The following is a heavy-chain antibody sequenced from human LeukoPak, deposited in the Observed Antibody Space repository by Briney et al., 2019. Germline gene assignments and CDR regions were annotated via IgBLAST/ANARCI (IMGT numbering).Heavy chain of an antibody. Sequence: SETLSLTCTVSGGSISSYYWSWIRQPPGKGLEWIGYIYYSGSTNYNTSLKSRVTISVDTSKNQFSLKLSSVTAADTAVYYCARHRWLLPELPDYFDYWGQGTLVTVSS. D-gene: IGHD2-15*01. J-gene: IGHJ4*02. V-gene: IGHV4-59*08. CDR2: IYYSGST. CDR3: ARHRWLLPELPDYFDY. CDR1: GGSISSYY.